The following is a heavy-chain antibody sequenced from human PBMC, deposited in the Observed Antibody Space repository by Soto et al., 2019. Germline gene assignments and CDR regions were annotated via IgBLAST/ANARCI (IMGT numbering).Heavy chain of an antibody. CDR1: GFTFSSNA. CDR2: ITNTGGNT. J-gene: IGHJ4*02. Sequence: PGGSLRLSCAASGFTFSSNAMSWVRQAPGKGLEWVSVITNTGGNTLYADSVKGRFTVSRDNAQNSLSLKLNSLRVEDTAVYYCARSYSSGWEFDYWGQGTQVTVSS. CDR3: ARSYSSGWEFDY. V-gene: IGHV3-23*01. D-gene: IGHD6-19*01.